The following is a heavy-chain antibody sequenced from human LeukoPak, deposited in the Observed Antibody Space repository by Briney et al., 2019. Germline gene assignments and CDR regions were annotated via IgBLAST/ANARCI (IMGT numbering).Heavy chain of an antibody. D-gene: IGHD1-26*01. CDR1: RFTVSSNY. Sequence: PGGSLRLSCAASRFTVSSNYMSWVGQAPGKGLEWVSVLSSGGTTYYADSVKGRFTISRDTSKNTLYLQMNSLRAEDTAIYYCARGGDIVGATRSAFDFWGQGTMVTVSS. J-gene: IGHJ3*01. CDR3: ARGGDIVGATRSAFDF. V-gene: IGHV3-53*01. CDR2: LSSGGTT.